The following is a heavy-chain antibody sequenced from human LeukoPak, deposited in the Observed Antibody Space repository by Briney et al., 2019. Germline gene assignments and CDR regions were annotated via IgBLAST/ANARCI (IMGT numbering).Heavy chain of an antibody. CDR2: IYHSGSD. CDR3: ARAHYGSGQYFQH. V-gene: IGHV4-31*02. J-gene: IGHJ1*01. D-gene: IGHD3-10*01. Sequence: PSETLSLTCTVSGGSISSGDNYWSWIRQHPGKGLEGIGYIYHSGSDYYNPSLKSRVPISVDTPKNQFSLKLSSVTAADTAVYYCARAHYGSGQYFQHWGQGTLVTVSS. CDR1: GGSISSGDNY.